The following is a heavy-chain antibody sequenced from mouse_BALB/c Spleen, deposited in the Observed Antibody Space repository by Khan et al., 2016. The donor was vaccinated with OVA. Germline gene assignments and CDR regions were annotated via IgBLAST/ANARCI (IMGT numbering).Heavy chain of an antibody. D-gene: IGHD2-1*01. J-gene: IGHJ2*01. CDR1: GFTFTSYG. CDR2: INTNVGNT. CDR3: ERVSMIYYYNYDYYFDY. Sequence: EVELVESGGGLVQPGGSLKLSCAASGFTFTSYGMPWVRQTPDKRLELVATINTNVGNTYYPDSVKGRSTISRDNAKNTLYLQMSSLKSEDTAMSCYERVSMIYYYNYDYYFDYWGQGTTLTVSS. V-gene: IGHV5-6-3*01.